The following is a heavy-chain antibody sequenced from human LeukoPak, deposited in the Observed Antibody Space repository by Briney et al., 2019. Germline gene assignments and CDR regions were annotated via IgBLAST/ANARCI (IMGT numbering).Heavy chain of an antibody. CDR1: GGSISSGGYY. D-gene: IGHD3-22*01. CDR2: IYYSGST. Sequence: PSETLTLTCTVSGGSISSGGYYWSWIRQHPGKGLEWIGYIYYSGSTYYNPSLKSRVTISVDTSKNQFSLKLSSVTAADTAVYYCARGRHHDNYYDSSGYQFLDYWGQGTLVTVSS. J-gene: IGHJ4*02. CDR3: ARGRHHDNYYDSSGYQFLDY. V-gene: IGHV4-31*03.